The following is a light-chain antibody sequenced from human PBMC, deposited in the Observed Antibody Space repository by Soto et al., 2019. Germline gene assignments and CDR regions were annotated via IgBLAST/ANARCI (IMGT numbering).Light chain of an antibody. CDR1: QSFXSY. CDR2: YAS. Sequence: IGLTQSAAPLCLSPGERATLPCRASQSFXSYFGCYQRKPGQATRLLSSYASNRGTAIVARFSGSGSGRDFTLTISSLEPEEFLSYYCQQRSNWSPLTFGPGTKVDIK. V-gene: IGKV3-11*02. J-gene: IGKJ3*01. CDR3: QQRSNWSPLT.